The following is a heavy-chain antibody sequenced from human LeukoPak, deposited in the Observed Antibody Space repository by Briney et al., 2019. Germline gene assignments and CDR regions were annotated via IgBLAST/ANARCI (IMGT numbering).Heavy chain of an antibody. CDR1: GGTFSSYA. V-gene: IGHV1-69*05. J-gene: IGHJ4*02. CDR2: IIPIFGTA. CDR3: ARPHVDTAMVIPPGFDY. D-gene: IGHD5-18*01. Sequence: SVKVSCKASGGTFSSYAISWVRQAPGQGLEWMGGIIPIFGTANYAQKFQGRVTMTRDTSISTAYMELSRLRSDDTAVYYCARPHVDTAMVIPPGFDYWGQGTLVTVSS.